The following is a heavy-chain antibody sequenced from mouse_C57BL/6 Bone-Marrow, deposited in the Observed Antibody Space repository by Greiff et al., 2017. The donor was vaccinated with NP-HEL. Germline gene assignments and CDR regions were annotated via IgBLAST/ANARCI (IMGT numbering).Heavy chain of an antibody. Sequence: QVQLQQSGAELARPGASVKLSCKASGYTFTSYGISWVKQRTGQGLEWIGEIYPRSGNTYYNEKFKGKATLTADKSSSTAYMELRSLTSEDSAVYFCARIYPITTVVADAYWGQGTLVTVSA. CDR3: ARIYPITTVVADAY. D-gene: IGHD1-1*01. CDR2: IYPRSGNT. V-gene: IGHV1-81*01. CDR1: GYTFTSYG. J-gene: IGHJ3*01.